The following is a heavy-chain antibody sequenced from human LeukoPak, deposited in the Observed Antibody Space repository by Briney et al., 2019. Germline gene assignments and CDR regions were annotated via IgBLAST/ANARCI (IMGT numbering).Heavy chain of an antibody. CDR1: GYSLSSGYY. CDR3: ARHYGGSYSKFDY. D-gene: IGHD1-26*01. Sequence: SETLSLTCAVSGYSLSSGYYWGWIRQPPGKGREWIGSMHHGGTTYYSPSLKSRVTISVGTSKDQLSLKLSSVTAADTAVYYCARHYGGSYSKFDYWGQGTLVTASS. CDR2: MHHGGTT. V-gene: IGHV4-38-2*01. J-gene: IGHJ4*02.